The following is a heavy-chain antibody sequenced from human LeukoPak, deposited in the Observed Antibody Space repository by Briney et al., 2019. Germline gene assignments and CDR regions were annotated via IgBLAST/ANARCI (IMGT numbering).Heavy chain of an antibody. CDR1: GYTFTGYY. J-gene: IGHJ3*02. CDR2: INPNSGGT. Sequence: ASVKVSCKASGYTFTGYYMHWVRQAPGQGLEWMGWINPNSGGTNYAQKFQGRVTMTRDTSISTAYMELSRLRSDDTAVYCCARERGSYGAFDIWGQGTMVTVSS. D-gene: IGHD1-26*01. V-gene: IGHV1-2*02. CDR3: ARERGSYGAFDI.